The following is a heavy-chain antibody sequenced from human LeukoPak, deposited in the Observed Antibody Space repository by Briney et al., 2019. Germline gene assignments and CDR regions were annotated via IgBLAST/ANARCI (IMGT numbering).Heavy chain of an antibody. D-gene: IGHD6-13*01. V-gene: IGHV3-23*01. CDR1: GFTFSSYA. Sequence: PGGSLRLSCAASGFTFSSYAMSWVRQAPGKGLEWVSAISGSGGSAYYADSVKGRFTISRDNSKNTLYLQMNSLRAEDTAVYYCAKDRGVRQLGYFQHWGQGTLVTVSS. CDR2: ISGSGGSA. J-gene: IGHJ1*01. CDR3: AKDRGVRQLGYFQH.